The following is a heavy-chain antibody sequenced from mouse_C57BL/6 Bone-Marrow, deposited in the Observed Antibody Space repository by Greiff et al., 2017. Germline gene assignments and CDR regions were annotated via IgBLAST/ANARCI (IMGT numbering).Heavy chain of an antibody. CDR3: ARGDDYADYAIDY. J-gene: IGHJ2*01. CDR1: GYTFTSYW. D-gene: IGHD2-4*01. V-gene: IGHV1-64*01. Sequence: QVQLQRPGAELVKPGASVKLSCKASGYTFTSYWMHWVKQRPGQGLEWIGMIHPNSGSTNYNEKFKGKATLTVDKSSSTAYMQLSSLTSEDSAVYYCARGDDYADYAIDYWGQGTTLTVSS. CDR2: IHPNSGST.